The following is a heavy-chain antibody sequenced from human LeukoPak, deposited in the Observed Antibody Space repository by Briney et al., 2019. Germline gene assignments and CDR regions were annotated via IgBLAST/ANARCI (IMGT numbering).Heavy chain of an antibody. CDR3: ARVELAIVVVPAAITFDY. J-gene: IGHJ4*02. CDR2: NNHSGST. D-gene: IGHD2-2*03. CDR1: GASFSGYY. Sequence: SETLSLACAVYGASFSGYYWSWIRQPPGKGLEWLGENNHSGSTNYNPSLKSRVTISVDTSKNQFSLKLSSVTAADTAVYYCARVELAIVVVPAAITFDYWGQGTLVTVSS. V-gene: IGHV4-34*01.